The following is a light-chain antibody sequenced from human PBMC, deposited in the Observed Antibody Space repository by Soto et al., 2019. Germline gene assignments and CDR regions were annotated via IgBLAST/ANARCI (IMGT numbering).Light chain of an antibody. J-gene: IGKJ1*01. CDR1: QSIRSW. CDR2: KAS. CDR3: LQYNSHSWT. Sequence: DIQMTQSPSTLSASVGDRVTITCRASQSIRSWLAWYQHKPGKAPKLLIYKASSLESGVPSRFSGSGSGTEFTLTISTLQPEDFASYYCLQYNSHSWTFGQETKVEIK. V-gene: IGKV1-5*03.